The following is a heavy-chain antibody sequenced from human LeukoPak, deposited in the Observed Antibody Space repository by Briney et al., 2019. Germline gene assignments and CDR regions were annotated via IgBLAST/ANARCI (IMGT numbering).Heavy chain of an antibody. J-gene: IGHJ4*02. CDR1: GGSISSYY. V-gene: IGHV4-59*08. D-gene: IGHD3-10*01. CDR3: ARGFGDYGSGSYYLIFDY. CDR2: IYYSGST. Sequence: SETLSPTCTVSGGSISSYYWSWIRQPPGKGLEWIGYIYYSGSTNYNPSLKSRVTISVDTSKNQFSLKLSSVTAADTAVYYCARGFGDYGSGSYYLIFDYWGQGTLVTVSS.